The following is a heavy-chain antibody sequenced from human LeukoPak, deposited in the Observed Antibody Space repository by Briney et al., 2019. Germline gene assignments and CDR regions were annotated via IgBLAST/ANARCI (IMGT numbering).Heavy chain of an antibody. Sequence: GGSLRLSCAASGFTVSSNYMSWVRQAPGKGLELVSVIYSGGSTYYADSVKGRFTISRDNSKNTLYLQMNSLRAEDTAVYYCARNPADGYNPGAYFDYWGQGTLVTVSS. CDR1: GFTVSSNY. V-gene: IGHV3-66*01. CDR2: IYSGGST. D-gene: IGHD5-24*01. CDR3: ARNPADGYNPGAYFDY. J-gene: IGHJ4*02.